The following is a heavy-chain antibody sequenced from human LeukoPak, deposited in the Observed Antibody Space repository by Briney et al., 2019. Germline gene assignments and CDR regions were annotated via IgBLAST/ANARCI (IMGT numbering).Heavy chain of an antibody. D-gene: IGHD3-9*01. Sequence: SDTLSLTCTVSGGSISSYYWSWIRQAPGKGLEWIGYIYYSGNTNYNPSLQSRVTISVDTSKIQFSLKLSSVTAADTAVYYCARSGTLTGYLFWGQGTLVTVSS. CDR1: GGSISSYY. J-gene: IGHJ4*02. CDR3: ARSGTLTGYLF. V-gene: IGHV4-59*07. CDR2: IYYSGNT.